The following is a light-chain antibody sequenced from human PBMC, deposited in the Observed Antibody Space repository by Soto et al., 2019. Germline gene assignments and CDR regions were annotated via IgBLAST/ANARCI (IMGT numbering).Light chain of an antibody. J-gene: IGLJ2*01. CDR1: SSDVGGYNY. Sequence: QYALTQPASVSGSPGQSITISCTGTSSDVGGYNYVSWYQHHPGKAPKLMIYDVSNRPSGVSNRFSGSKSGNTASLTISGLQAEDEADYYCSSCRGSSTVVFGGGTKLTVL. V-gene: IGLV2-14*03. CDR3: SSCRGSSTVV. CDR2: DVS.